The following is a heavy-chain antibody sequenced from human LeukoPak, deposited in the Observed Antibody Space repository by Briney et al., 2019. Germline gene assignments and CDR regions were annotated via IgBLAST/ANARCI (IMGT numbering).Heavy chain of an antibody. CDR1: GRPFSSSI. V-gene: IGHV3-30*03. CDR3: AREGHTSGFCGSFDI. J-gene: IGHJ3*02. D-gene: IGHD5-12*01. CDR2: MSFDGSQ. Sequence: GGSLRLSCALSGRPFSSSIMHWVRRAPGKGLEWVAGMSFDGSQYYVESVKGRFTISRDNSGNTVCLHMTSLRPEDTAVYFCAREGHTSGFCGSFDIWGQGTTVTISS.